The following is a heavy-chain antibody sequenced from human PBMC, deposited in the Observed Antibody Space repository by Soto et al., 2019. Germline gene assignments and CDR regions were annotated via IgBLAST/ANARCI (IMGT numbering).Heavy chain of an antibody. V-gene: IGHV1-3*05. J-gene: IGHJ4*02. CDR1: GYTFTSYA. CDR3: ARAGPAIDC. D-gene: IGHD2-2*01. Sequence: QVQLVQSGAGEKKPGASGKVSCKASGYTFTSYAMHWVRRAPGQRLAWMGWINAGNGNTKYSQKFQGRVTITRDTSPTTAYIELSILRSDDTAVNYCARAGPAIDCWGQGTLVTVSS. CDR2: INAGNGNT.